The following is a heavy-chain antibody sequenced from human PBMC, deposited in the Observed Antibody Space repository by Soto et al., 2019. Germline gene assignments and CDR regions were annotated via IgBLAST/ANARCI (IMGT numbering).Heavy chain of an antibody. CDR2: ISSSGSTI. Sequence: GGSLRLSCAASGFTFSSYEMNWVRQAPGKGLEWVSYISSSGSTIYYADSVKGRFTISRDNAKNSLYLQMNSLRAEDTAVYYCARDEDYGDYDYYFDYWGQGTLVTVSS. V-gene: IGHV3-48*03. J-gene: IGHJ4*02. D-gene: IGHD4-17*01. CDR1: GFTFSSYE. CDR3: ARDEDYGDYDYYFDY.